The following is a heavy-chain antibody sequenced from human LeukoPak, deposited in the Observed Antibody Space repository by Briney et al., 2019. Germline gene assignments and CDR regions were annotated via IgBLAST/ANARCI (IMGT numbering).Heavy chain of an antibody. CDR1: GGTFSSYA. CDR3: ARDGYYGSGSYYNVADY. CDR2: IIPIFGTA. D-gene: IGHD3-10*01. V-gene: IGHV1-69*05. Sequence: GASVKVSCKASGGTFSSYAISWVRQAPGQGPEWMGGIIPIFGTANYAQKFQGRVTITTDESTSTAYMELSSLRSEDTAVYYCARDGYYGSGSYYNVADYWGQGTLVTVSS. J-gene: IGHJ4*02.